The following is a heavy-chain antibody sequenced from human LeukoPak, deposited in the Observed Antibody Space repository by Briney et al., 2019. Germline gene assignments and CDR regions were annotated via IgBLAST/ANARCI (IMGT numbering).Heavy chain of an antibody. D-gene: IGHD1-7*01. CDR2: IIPILGTA. Sequence: ASVKVSCKASGGTFSSYAISWVRQAPGQGLEWMGGIIPILGTANCAQKFQGRVTITTDESTSTAYMELSSLRSEDTAVYYCARDLTGTNWFDPWGQGTLVTVSS. CDR3: ARDLTGTNWFDP. J-gene: IGHJ5*02. CDR1: GGTFSSYA. V-gene: IGHV1-69*05.